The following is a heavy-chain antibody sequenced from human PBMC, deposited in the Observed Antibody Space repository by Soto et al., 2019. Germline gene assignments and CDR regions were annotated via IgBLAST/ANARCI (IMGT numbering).Heavy chain of an antibody. V-gene: IGHV3-33*06. CDR2: IWYDGSNK. Sequence: PGGSLRLSCAASGFTFSSYGMHWVRQAPGKGLEWVAVIWYDGSNKYYADSVKGRFTISRDNSKNTLYLQMNSLRAEDTAVYYCAKAAQPYIVVVVAATDWGQGTLVTVSS. CDR3: AKAAQPYIVVVVAATD. CDR1: GFTFSSYG. D-gene: IGHD2-15*01. J-gene: IGHJ4*02.